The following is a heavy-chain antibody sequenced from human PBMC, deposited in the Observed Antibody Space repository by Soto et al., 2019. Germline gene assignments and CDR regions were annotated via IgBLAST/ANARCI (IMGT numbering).Heavy chain of an antibody. CDR2: IYSGGST. Sequence: PGGSLRLSCAASGFTVSNNYMSWVRQAPGKGLEWVSIIYSGGSTYYADSVQGRFTISRDNSKNTLFLQMSSLRAEDTAVYYCAREGGGVYCSGGSCYGRYFDFWGQVPRVTVSP. J-gene: IGHJ4*02. V-gene: IGHV3-53*01. CDR3: AREGGGVYCSGGSCYGRYFDF. CDR1: GFTVSNNY. D-gene: IGHD2-15*01.